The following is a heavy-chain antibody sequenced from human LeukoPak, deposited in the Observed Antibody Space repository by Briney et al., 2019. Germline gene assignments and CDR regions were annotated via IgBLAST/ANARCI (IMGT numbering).Heavy chain of an antibody. V-gene: IGHV6-1*01. Sequence: SQTLSLTCAISGDSISSNSVAWNWIRQSLSRGLEWLGRTYYRSKWYYDYAVAVKSRITINPDTSKNQFSLQLNSVTPEDTAVYYCARDIAARRSGWFDPWGQGTLVTVSS. CDR1: GDSISSNSVA. D-gene: IGHD6-13*01. CDR3: ARDIAARRSGWFDP. CDR2: TYYRSKWYY. J-gene: IGHJ5*02.